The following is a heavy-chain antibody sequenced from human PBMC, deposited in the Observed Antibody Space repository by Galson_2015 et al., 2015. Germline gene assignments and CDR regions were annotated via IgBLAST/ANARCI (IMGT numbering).Heavy chain of an antibody. CDR1: GFIVSSNY. Sequence: SLRLSCAASGFIVSSNYMSWVRQAPGKGLEWVSVVYSGGSTDYADSVKGRFTMSRDDSKNTLYLQMNNLRAEDTAVYYCARVFGAYYFDYWGQGTLVTVSS. J-gene: IGHJ4*02. V-gene: IGHV3-53*01. D-gene: IGHD3-16*01. CDR2: VYSGGST. CDR3: ARVFGAYYFDY.